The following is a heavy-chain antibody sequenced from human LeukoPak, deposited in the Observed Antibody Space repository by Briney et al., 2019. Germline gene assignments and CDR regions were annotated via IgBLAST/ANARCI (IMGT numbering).Heavy chain of an antibody. Sequence: SETLSLTCAVSGYSISSGYYWGWIRQPPGKGLEWIGSIYHSGSTYYNPSLKSRVTISVDTSKNQFSPKLSSVTAADTAVYYCARRYGSGSYLHWGQGTLVTVSS. CDR3: ARRYGSGSYLH. D-gene: IGHD3-10*01. J-gene: IGHJ4*02. V-gene: IGHV4-38-2*01. CDR2: IYHSGST. CDR1: GYSISSGYY.